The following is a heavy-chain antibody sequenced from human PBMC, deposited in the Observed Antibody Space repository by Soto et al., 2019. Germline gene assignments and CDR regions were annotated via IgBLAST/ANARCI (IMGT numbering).Heavy chain of an antibody. CDR1: GFTFSSYG. CDR3: ARTAGGRVRGALDI. Sequence: QVHLEESGGGVVQPGTSLRLSCVASGFTFSSYGMHWVRQAPGKGLEWVAVIPNTENKKYYADSVKGRFTISRDNSQNTLFLHMESLMSEDTAMYYCARTAGGRVRGALDIWGQGTMVSVS. D-gene: IGHD6-13*01. J-gene: IGHJ3*02. CDR2: IPNTENKK. V-gene: IGHV3-30-3*01.